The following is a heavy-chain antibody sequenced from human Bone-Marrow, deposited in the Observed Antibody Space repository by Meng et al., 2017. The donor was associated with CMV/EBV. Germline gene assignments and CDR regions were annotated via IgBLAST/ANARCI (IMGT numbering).Heavy chain of an antibody. Sequence: ASVKVSCKASGYTFTGYYMHWVRQAPGQGLEWMGWINPNSGGTNYAQKFQGRVTMTRDTSISTAYMELSRLRSADTAVYYCARDKGGVTIFGGGIRIRGYFDYWGQGTLVTVSS. J-gene: IGHJ4*02. D-gene: IGHD3-3*01. V-gene: IGHV1-2*02. CDR3: ARDKGGVTIFGGGIRIRGYFDY. CDR1: GYTFTGYY. CDR2: INPNSGGT.